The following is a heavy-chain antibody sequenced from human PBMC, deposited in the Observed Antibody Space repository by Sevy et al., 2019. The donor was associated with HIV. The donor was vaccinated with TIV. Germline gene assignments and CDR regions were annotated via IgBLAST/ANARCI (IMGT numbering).Heavy chain of an antibody. J-gene: IGHJ4*02. CDR2: INPSDVST. CDR3: GRTSPRGGFDH. Sequence: ASVKVSCKASGYTFTNYYMHWVRQAPGQGLEWMGIINPSDVSTVYAQKFQGRVTMTRDTSTSTVYMELSSRRSDDTAVYYCGRTSPRGGFDHWGQGALVTVSS. CDR1: GYTFTNYY. V-gene: IGHV1-46*03. D-gene: IGHD3-16*01.